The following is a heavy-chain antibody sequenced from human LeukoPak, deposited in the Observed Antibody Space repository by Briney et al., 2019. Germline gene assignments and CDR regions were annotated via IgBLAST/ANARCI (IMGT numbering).Heavy chain of an antibody. D-gene: IGHD3-10*02. J-gene: IGHJ4*02. V-gene: IGHV3-7*01. CDR1: GFTFTDHF. Sequence: GGSLRLSCVASGFTFTDHFMSWVRQAPGKGLEWVANITPDGSVKFYLDSVRGRFTISRDNAKNSDYLQMNSLRAEDTALYYCARAVDVADYWGQGTLVTVSS. CDR2: ITPDGSVK. CDR3: ARAVDVADY.